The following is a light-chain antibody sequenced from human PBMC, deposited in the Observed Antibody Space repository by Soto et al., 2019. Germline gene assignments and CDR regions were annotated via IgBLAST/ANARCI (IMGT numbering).Light chain of an antibody. V-gene: IGKV1-5*03. CDR3: QQYDRASWT. CDR1: QSISSW. J-gene: IGKJ1*01. Sequence: DIQMTQSTSTLSASVGDRVIITCRASQSISSWLAWYQQKPGKAPNLLIYRASTLKSGIPSRFSGSGSGTEFTLTISSLQPDDFATYYCQQYDRASWTFGPGTKGEIK. CDR2: RAS.